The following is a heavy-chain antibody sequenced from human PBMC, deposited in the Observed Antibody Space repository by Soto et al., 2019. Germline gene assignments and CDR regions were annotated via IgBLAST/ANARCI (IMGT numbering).Heavy chain of an antibody. J-gene: IGHJ4*02. Sequence: GGSLRLSCAASRFTFSSYAMSWVRQAPGKGLEWVSAISGSGGSTYYADSVKGRFTISRDNSKNTLYLQMNSLRAEDTAVYYCAKPLAHNFWSGYFVYWGQGTLVTVSS. D-gene: IGHD3-3*01. CDR1: RFTFSSYA. CDR2: ISGSGGST. V-gene: IGHV3-23*01. CDR3: AKPLAHNFWSGYFVY.